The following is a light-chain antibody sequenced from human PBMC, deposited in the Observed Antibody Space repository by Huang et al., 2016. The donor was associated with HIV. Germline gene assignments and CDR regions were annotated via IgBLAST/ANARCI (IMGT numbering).Light chain of an antibody. Sequence: EIVMTQSPATLSVSPGERATLSCRASQSITSNLAWYKQKPGQAPRLLIYAASTRATGIPARFSCSGSGTEFTLSISSLQSEDFAVYYCQQYNNWPPWTFGQGTKVEIK. V-gene: IGKV3-15*01. CDR3: QQYNNWPPWT. CDR2: AAS. J-gene: IGKJ1*01. CDR1: QSITSN.